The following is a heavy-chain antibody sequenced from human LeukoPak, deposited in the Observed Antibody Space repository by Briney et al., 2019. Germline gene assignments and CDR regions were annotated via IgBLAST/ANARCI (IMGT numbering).Heavy chain of an antibody. CDR3: ATKRPGTYPFDY. CDR2: TSTAGDVA. CDR1: GFTFNTYA. D-gene: IGHD1-26*01. Sequence: GVSLRLSCAASGFTFNTYAMSWVRQAPGKGLEWVSGTSTAGDVADYADSVRGRFTISRDNSKSTLYLQMSSLRAEDTAIYYCATKRPGTYPFDYWGQGTLVTVSS. V-gene: IGHV3-23*01. J-gene: IGHJ4*02.